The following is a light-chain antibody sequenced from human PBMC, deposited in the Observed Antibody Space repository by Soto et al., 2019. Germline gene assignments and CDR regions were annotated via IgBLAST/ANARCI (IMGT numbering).Light chain of an antibody. CDR1: QSVSSSY. V-gene: IGKV3-20*01. CDR3: QQYGSSPPIT. CDR2: GAS. J-gene: IGKJ5*01. Sequence: ELVLTQSPATLSLSPGERATLSCRASQSVSSSYLAWYQQRPGQAPRLLIYGASSRAPGIPDRFSGSGSGTDFTLTISRLEPEDFAVYYCQQYGSSPPITFGQGTRLEIK.